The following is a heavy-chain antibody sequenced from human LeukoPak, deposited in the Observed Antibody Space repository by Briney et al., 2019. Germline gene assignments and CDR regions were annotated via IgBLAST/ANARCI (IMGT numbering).Heavy chain of an antibody. CDR1: GYSFTSYW. CDR2: IYPGDSDT. CDR3: ARPPLGWYSPYYFDY. D-gene: IGHD6-19*01. V-gene: IGHV5-51*01. Sequence: GESLKISCKGSGYSFTSYWIGWVRQMPGKGLEWMGIIYPGDSDTRYSPSFQGQVTISADKSISTAYLQWSSLKASDTAMYYCARPPLGWYSPYYFDYWGQGTLVTVSS. J-gene: IGHJ4*02.